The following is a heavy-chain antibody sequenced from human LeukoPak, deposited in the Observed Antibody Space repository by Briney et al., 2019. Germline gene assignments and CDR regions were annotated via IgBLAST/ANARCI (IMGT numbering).Heavy chain of an antibody. V-gene: IGHV3-30*02. D-gene: IGHD4-11*01. CDR3: AKGYSDYFDY. CDR1: GFNFRSYG. J-gene: IGHJ4*02. CDR2: VRYDGYNK. Sequence: PGGSLRLSCAASGFNFRSYGIHWVRQAPGRGLEWVAFVRYDGYNKYYGDFVKGRFTISRDNSKNTLYLQMDSLRAEDTAVYYCAKGYSDYFDYWGQGTLVTVPS.